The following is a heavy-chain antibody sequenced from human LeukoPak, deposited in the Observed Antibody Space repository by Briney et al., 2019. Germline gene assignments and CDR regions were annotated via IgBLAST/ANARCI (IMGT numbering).Heavy chain of an antibody. CDR1: GGSISSGDYY. CDR2: IYYSGST. J-gene: IGHJ3*02. Sequence: SETLSLTCTVSGGSISSGDYYWSWIRQPPGKGLEWIGYIYYSGSTYYNPSLKSRVTISVDTSKNQFSLKLSSVTAADTAVYYCARGAQLEDVEAFDIWGQGTMVTVSS. CDR3: ARGAQLEDVEAFDI. V-gene: IGHV4-30-4*01. D-gene: IGHD1-1*01.